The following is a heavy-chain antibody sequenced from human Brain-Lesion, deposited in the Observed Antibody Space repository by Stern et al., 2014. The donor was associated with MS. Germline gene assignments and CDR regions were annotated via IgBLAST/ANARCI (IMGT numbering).Heavy chain of an antibody. CDR3: AKFQSSSPYYGMDV. J-gene: IGHJ6*02. CDR1: AFTFNSYA. V-gene: IGHV3-23*01. Sequence: EVQLLESGGGLVQPGGSLRLSCAASAFTFNSYAMSWVRQAPGKGLKWVSAISSSDNSAYYADAVKGRFTISRDNGKNTLFLQMNSLRAEDTAVYYCAKFQSSSPYYGMDVWGQGTTVTVSS. D-gene: IGHD6-13*01. CDR2: ISSSDNSA.